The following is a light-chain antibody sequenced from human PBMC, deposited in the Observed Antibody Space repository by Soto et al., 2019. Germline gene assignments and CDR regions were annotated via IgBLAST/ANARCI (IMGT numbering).Light chain of an antibody. V-gene: IGKV1-27*01. CDR1: QGISNR. J-gene: IGKJ3*01. Sequence: DIQMTQSPSSPSASAGDTVVISSRAGQGISNRLAWYHQKPGSVPKLLIYDASTLQSGVPSRFSGSGSGTDFTLTITSLQPEDVGAYYCQKYYSAPFTFGPGTRVDI. CDR2: DAS. CDR3: QKYYSAPFT.